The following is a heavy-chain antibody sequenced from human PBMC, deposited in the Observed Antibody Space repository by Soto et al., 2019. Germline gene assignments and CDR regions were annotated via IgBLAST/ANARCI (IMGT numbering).Heavy chain of an antibody. CDR1: GFPFSDYY. CDR2: ITSNGNI. D-gene: IGHD6-19*01. V-gene: IGHV3-11*01. J-gene: IGHJ4*02. Sequence: QVQLVEPGGGLVKPGGSLRLSCAASGFPFSDYYMSWVRQAPGKGLEWVSYITSNGNIYYADSVRGRFTISRDNAENSLYLQMNSLRAEDTAVYYCARANGYSSGWYNLWGQGTPVTVSS. CDR3: ARANGYSSGWYNL.